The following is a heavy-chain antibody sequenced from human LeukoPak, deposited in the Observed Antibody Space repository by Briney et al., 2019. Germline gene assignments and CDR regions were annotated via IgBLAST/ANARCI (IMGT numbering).Heavy chain of an antibody. Sequence: GGSLRLSCAASGFTFSNAWMSWVRQAPGKGLEWVGRIKSKTDGGTTDYAAPVKGRFTISRGNSKNTLYLQMNSLRAEDTAVYYCAKDRRYSYGYNYYYMDVWGKGTTVTVSS. CDR1: GFTFSNAW. CDR3: AKDRRYSYGYNYYYMDV. D-gene: IGHD5-18*01. J-gene: IGHJ6*03. V-gene: IGHV3-15*01. CDR2: IKSKTDGGTT.